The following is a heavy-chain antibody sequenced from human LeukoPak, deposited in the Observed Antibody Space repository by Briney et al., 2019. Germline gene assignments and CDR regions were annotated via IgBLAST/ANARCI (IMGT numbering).Heavy chain of an antibody. Sequence: GGSLRLSCAASGFTFSNYWMSWVRQAPGKGLEWVANIKQDGSEKYYVDSVKGRFTISRDNAKNSLYLQMNSLRAEDTAVYYCASQGEITTVTTLDYWGQGTLVTVSS. J-gene: IGHJ4*02. V-gene: IGHV3-7*01. CDR3: ASQGEITTVTTLDY. D-gene: IGHD4-11*01. CDR2: IKQDGSEK. CDR1: GFTFSNYW.